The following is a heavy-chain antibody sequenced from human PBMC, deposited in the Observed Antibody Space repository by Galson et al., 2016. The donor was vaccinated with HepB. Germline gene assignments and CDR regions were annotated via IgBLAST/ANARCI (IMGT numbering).Heavy chain of an antibody. Sequence: QSGAEVKKPGESLKITCEGSGYSFTNFWIAWVRQMPGKGLEWMGIIYPGESDTTYSPSFQGQVTISAEKSINTAYLQWSSLKASDTATYYCARLTRFSFGESAFDVWGQGTMVIVSS. CDR2: IYPGESDT. D-gene: IGHD3-10*01. J-gene: IGHJ3*01. V-gene: IGHV5-51*01. CDR1: GYSFTNFW. CDR3: ARLTRFSFGESAFDV.